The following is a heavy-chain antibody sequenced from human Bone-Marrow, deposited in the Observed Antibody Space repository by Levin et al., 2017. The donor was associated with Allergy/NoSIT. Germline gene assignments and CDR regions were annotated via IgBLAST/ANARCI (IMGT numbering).Heavy chain of an antibody. CDR3: ARDGDLGLDALDV. CDR1: GDGVSNTGAA. V-gene: IGHV6-1*01. CDR2: TFYRSRWYN. Sequence: PSETLSLTCDISGDGVSNTGAAWNWIRQSPSRGLEWLGRTFYRSRWYNDYAVFVRSRITVSADTSKNQFSLQLNFVTPEDTALYYCARDGDLGLDALDVWGQGTMVTVSS. D-gene: IGHD7-27*01. J-gene: IGHJ3*01.